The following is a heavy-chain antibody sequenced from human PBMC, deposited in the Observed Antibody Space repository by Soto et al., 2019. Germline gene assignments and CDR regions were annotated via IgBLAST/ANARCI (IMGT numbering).Heavy chain of an antibody. CDR3: ARKQAGYFCGIDY. CDR2: IYGSGGSGST. J-gene: IGHJ4*02. V-gene: IGHV4-31*03. D-gene: IGHD2-15*01. Sequence: PSETLSLTCTVTGDSITSGGYYWSWIRQHPGKGLEWLGYIYGSGGSGSTLYNPSLKSRITLSVDTSKTQFSLNLSSVTVADTAVYLCARKQAGYFCGIDYWGQGTMVTVYS. CDR1: GDSITSGGYY.